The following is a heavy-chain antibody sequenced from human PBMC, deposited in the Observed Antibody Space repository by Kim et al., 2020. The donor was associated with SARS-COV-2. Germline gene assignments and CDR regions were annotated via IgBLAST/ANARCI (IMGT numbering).Heavy chain of an antibody. D-gene: IGHD5-12*01. CDR3: AKDFWVATLNAGFDY. Sequence: GGSLRLSCAASGFTFDDYAMHWVRQAPGKGLEWVSGISWNSGSIGYADSVKGRFTISRDNAKNSLYLQMNSLRAEDTALYYCAKDFWVATLNAGFDYWGQGTLVTVSS. J-gene: IGHJ4*02. CDR1: GFTFDDYA. CDR2: ISWNSGSI. V-gene: IGHV3-9*01.